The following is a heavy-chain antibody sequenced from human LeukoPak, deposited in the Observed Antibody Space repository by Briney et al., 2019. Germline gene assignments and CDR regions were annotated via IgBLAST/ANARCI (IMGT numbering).Heavy chain of an antibody. CDR2: INSDGSST. V-gene: IGHV3-74*01. J-gene: IGHJ6*03. D-gene: IGHD1-26*01. Sequence: SGGSLRLSCAASGFTFSSYWMHWVRQAPGKGLVWVSRINSDGSSTSYADSVKGRFTTSRDNAKNTLYLQMNSLRAEDTAVYYCARGGSYSLYYYYMDVWGKGTTVTASS. CDR3: ARGGSYSLYYYYMDV. CDR1: GFTFSSYW.